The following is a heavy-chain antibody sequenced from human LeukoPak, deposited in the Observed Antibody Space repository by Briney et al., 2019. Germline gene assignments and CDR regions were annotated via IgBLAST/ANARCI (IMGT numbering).Heavy chain of an antibody. D-gene: IGHD2-2*01. CDR1: GYTLTNYA. V-gene: IGHV7-4-1*02. J-gene: IGHJ4*02. Sequence: ASVKVSCKASGYTLTNYALNWVRQAPGQGLEWMGWINTNTGNPTYAQGFTGQFVFSLDTSVNTAYLQISSLKAEDTAIYYCARVQGYCSTTSCYPHYWGQGTLVTVSS. CDR2: INTNTGNP. CDR3: ARVQGYCSTTSCYPHY.